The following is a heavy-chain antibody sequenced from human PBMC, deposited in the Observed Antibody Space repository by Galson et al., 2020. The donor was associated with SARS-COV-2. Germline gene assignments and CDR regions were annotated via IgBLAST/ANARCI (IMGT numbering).Heavy chain of an antibody. CDR2: ISSSSSTI. J-gene: IGHJ4*02. CDR1: EFTFSSYS. V-gene: IGHV3-48*04. CDR3: AKGIANFWSGYPVGVFDY. Sequence: GGSLRLSCAASEFTFSSYSMNWVRQAPGKGLEWVSYISSSSSTIYYADPVTGQFTISRDNPKNSLYLQRNSRRAEDPAVYYCAKGIANFWSGYPVGVFDYWGQGTLVTVSS. D-gene: IGHD3-3*01.